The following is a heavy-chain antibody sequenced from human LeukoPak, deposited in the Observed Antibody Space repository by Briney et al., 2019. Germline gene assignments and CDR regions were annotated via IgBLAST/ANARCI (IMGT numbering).Heavy chain of an antibody. V-gene: IGHV4-39*01. CDR2: IYYSGST. D-gene: IGHD6-19*01. CDR3: ARHASVDGNWPRPLDY. Sequence: SESLSLTCTVSGGSISSSPYYWGWIRQPPGKGLEWIGNIYYSGSTYYNPSLKTRVTISVDTSKNQFSLKLTSVTAADTAVYYCARHASVDGNWPRPLDYWGQGSLVTVSS. J-gene: IGHJ4*02. CDR1: GGSISSSPYY.